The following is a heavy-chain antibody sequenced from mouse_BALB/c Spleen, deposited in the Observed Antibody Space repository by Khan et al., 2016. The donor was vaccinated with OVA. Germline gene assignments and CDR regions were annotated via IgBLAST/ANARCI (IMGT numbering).Heavy chain of an antibody. CDR3: ARGGFAY. CDR1: GFTFIDYG. CDR2: ISSLAYTI. J-gene: IGHJ3*01. Sequence: EVQLQESGGGLVQPGGSRKLSCAASGFTFIDYGMAWVRQTPGKGPEWIAFISSLAYTIYYADTVTGRFTISRENAKTTLYLEMSSLRSDDTAMXYCARGGFAYWGQGTLVTVSA. V-gene: IGHV5-15*02.